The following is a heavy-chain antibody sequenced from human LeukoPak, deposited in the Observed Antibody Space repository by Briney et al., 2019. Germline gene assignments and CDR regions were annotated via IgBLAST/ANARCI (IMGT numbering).Heavy chain of an antibody. CDR1: GYTFTGYY. CDR2: INPNSGGT. Sequence: ASVKVSCKASGYTFTGYYMHWVRQAPGQGLEWMGWINPNSGGTNYAQKSQGRVTMTRDTSISTAYMELSRLTSDDTAVYSCARGETIKPSSSWYYPYYMDVWGKGTTVTVSS. CDR3: ARGETIKPSSSWYYPYYMDV. J-gene: IGHJ6*03. V-gene: IGHV1-2*02. D-gene: IGHD6-13*01.